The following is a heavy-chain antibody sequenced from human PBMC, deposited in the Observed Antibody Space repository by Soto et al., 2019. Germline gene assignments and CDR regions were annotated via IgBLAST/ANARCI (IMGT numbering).Heavy chain of an antibody. D-gene: IGHD2-15*01. CDR2: ISYDGSNK. J-gene: IGHJ6*02. CDR3: AKDQGCSGGSCLRSYYGMDV. V-gene: IGHV3-30*18. CDR1: GFTFSSYG. Sequence: GGSLRLSCAASGFTFSSYGMHWVRQAPGKGLEWVAVISYDGSNKYYADSVKGRFTISRDNSKNTLYLQMNSLRAEDTAVYYCAKDQGCSGGSCLRSYYGMDVWGQGTTVTVSS.